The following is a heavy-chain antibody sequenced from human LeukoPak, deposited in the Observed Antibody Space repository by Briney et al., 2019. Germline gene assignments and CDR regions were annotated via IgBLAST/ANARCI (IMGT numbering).Heavy chain of an antibody. V-gene: IGHV1-2*02. CDR1: GYTFTGYY. Sequence: ASVKVSCKASGYTFTGYYMHWVRQAPGQGLEWMGWINPNSGGTNYAQKFQGRVTMTRDTSISTAYMELSRLRSDDTAVYYCARVEAYCTRTSCFDYWGQGTLVTVSS. CDR3: ARVEAYCTRTSCFDY. J-gene: IGHJ4*02. CDR2: INPNSGGT. D-gene: IGHD2-2*01.